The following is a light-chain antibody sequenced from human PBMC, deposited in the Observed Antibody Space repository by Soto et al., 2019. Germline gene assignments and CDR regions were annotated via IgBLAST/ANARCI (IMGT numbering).Light chain of an antibody. J-gene: IGLJ2*01. CDR2: AVS. Sequence: QSVLTQPASVSGSPGQSITISCTGTSSDVGGYNHVSWYQHSPGKAPKLILFAVSDRPSGVSHRFSGSKSGNTASLTISGLHAEDEADYYCCSYTSLSTVVFGGGTKVTVL. CDR1: SSDVGGYNH. V-gene: IGLV2-14*01. CDR3: CSYTSLSTVV.